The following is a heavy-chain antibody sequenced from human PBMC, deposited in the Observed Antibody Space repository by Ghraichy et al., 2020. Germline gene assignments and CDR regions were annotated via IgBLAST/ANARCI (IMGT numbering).Heavy chain of an antibody. CDR3: ARDHNRSVWLVDAFDI. CDR1: GFTFSSYE. D-gene: IGHD1-14*01. J-gene: IGHJ3*02. CDR2: ISSSGSTI. Sequence: GGSLRLSCAASGFTFSSYEMNWVRQAPGKGLEWVSYISSSGSTIYYADSVKGRFTISRDNAKNSLYLQMNSLRAEDTAVYYCARDHNRSVWLVDAFDIWGQGTMVTVSS. V-gene: IGHV3-48*03.